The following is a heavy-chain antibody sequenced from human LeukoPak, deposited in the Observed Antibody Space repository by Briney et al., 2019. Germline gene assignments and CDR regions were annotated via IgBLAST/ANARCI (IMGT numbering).Heavy chain of an antibody. V-gene: IGHV3-15*07. Sequence: PGGSLRLSCAASGFTFSNAWMNWIRQDPGKWLEWVGRIKIKTDGGTTDYAAPVKGRFTISRDDSKNTLDLQMNSLKTEDTAVYYCTTGRTRAFGGVIVPFDYWGQGTQVTVSS. J-gene: IGHJ4*02. CDR1: GFTFSNAW. CDR3: TTGRTRAFGGVIVPFDY. D-gene: IGHD3-16*02. CDR2: IKIKTDGGTT.